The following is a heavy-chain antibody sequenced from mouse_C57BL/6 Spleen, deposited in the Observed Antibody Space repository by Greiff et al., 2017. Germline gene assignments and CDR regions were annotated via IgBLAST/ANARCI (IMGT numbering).Heavy chain of an antibody. J-gene: IGHJ1*03. D-gene: IGHD4-1*01. CDR1: GYTFTDYY. CDR3: AKAGTVWYFDV. Sequence: VQLQQSGPVLVKPGASVKMSCKASGYTFTDYYMNWVKQSHGKSLEWIGVINPYNGGTSYNQKFKGKATLTVDKSSSTAYMELNSLTSEDSAVYYCAKAGTVWYFDVWGTGTTVTVSS. V-gene: IGHV1-19*01. CDR2: INPYNGGT.